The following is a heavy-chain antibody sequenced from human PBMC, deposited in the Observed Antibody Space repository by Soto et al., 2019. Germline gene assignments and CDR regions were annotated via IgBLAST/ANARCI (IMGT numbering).Heavy chain of an antibody. V-gene: IGHV5-51*01. CDR2: IYPGDSGT. D-gene: IGHD4-4*01. Sequence: GESLKISCKGSGYSFANYWIGWVRQLPGKGLEWMGIIYPGDSGTRYSPSFQGQVSISADKSISTAYMQWSSLKASDTAMYYCARFLVTSRSGYAMDVWGLGTTVTVSS. CDR3: ARFLVTSRSGYAMDV. J-gene: IGHJ6*02. CDR1: GYSFANYW.